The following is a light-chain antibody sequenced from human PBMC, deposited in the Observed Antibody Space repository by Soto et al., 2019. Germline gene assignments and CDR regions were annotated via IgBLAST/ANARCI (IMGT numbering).Light chain of an antibody. CDR1: SSDVGNYNF. Sequence: QSALTQPRSVSGSPGQSVTISCTGTSSDVGNYNFVSWYQQHPGKAPKLMIYDVSERPSGVPDRFSGSKSGNTASLTISGLQAEDEADYYCCAGTYTYYVFGSGTQLTVL. V-gene: IGLV2-11*01. J-gene: IGLJ1*01. CDR3: CAGTYTYYV. CDR2: DVS.